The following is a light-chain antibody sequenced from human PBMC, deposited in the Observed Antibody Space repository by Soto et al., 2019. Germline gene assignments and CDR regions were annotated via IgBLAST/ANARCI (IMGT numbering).Light chain of an antibody. Sequence: ENVLTQSPGTLSLSPGERATLSCRSSQSVSSNYVAWYQQKPGQPPRLLVYGASGRATGIPDRFSGSGSGTDFTLTISRLEPEDFAVYYCQQYGSSRWTFGQGTKVDIK. J-gene: IGKJ1*01. CDR2: GAS. CDR1: QSVSSNY. V-gene: IGKV3-20*01. CDR3: QQYGSSRWT.